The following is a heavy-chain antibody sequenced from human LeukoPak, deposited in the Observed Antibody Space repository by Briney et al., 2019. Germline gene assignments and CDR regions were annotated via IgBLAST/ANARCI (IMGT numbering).Heavy chain of an antibody. V-gene: IGHV3-23*01. Sequence: GGSLRLSCAASGFTFSNYVMSWVRQAPGKGLEWVSAIGGGATTYYADYVKGRFTISRDNSKNTLYLQMNSLRAEDTAVYYCAKRDGYCSSTSCLYYYYMDVWGKGTTVTVSS. CDR2: IGGGATT. J-gene: IGHJ6*03. CDR3: AKRDGYCSSTSCLYYYYMDV. CDR1: GFTFSNYV. D-gene: IGHD2-2*01.